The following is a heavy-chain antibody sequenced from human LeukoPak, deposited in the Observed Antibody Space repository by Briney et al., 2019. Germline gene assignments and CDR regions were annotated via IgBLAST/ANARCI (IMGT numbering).Heavy chain of an antibody. CDR2: IEKDGSER. J-gene: IGHJ4*02. CDR1: GFPFIPYT. D-gene: IGHD6-13*01. V-gene: IGHV3-7*03. Sequence: GGPLSLSFEASGFPFIPYTLPWFRLPPGKGLEWVANIEKDGSERYYVDSVKGRFTISRDNAKNSLYLQMNSLRAEDTAVYYCARDAAGEDYWGQGTLVTVSS. CDR3: ARDAAGEDY.